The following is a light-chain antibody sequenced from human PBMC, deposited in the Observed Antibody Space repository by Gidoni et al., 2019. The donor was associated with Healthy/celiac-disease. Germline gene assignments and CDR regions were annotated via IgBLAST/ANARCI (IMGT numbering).Light chain of an antibody. Sequence: DIQITQSPSTLSASVGDRVTITCRASQSISSWLAWYQQKPGKAPKRLIYKASSLESGVPSRFSGSGSGTECTLTISSLQPDDFATYYCQQYNSDPLFGPGTKVDIK. V-gene: IGKV1-5*03. CDR1: QSISSW. J-gene: IGKJ3*01. CDR2: KAS. CDR3: QQYNSDPL.